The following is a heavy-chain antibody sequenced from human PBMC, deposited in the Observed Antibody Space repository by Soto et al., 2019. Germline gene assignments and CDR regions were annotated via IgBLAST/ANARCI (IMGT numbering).Heavy chain of an antibody. CDR3: ARHYYYSSGSNPFFDY. CDR1: RFTFSSYG. CDR2: ISSSSSYI. Sequence: PXGSLRLSCPASRFTFSSYGMNWVRQAPGKGLEWVSSISSSSSYIYYADSVKGRFTISRDNAKNSLYLQMNSLRAEDTAVYYCARHYYYSSGSNPFFDYWGQGTLVTVSS. J-gene: IGHJ4*02. V-gene: IGHV3-21*01. D-gene: IGHD3-22*01.